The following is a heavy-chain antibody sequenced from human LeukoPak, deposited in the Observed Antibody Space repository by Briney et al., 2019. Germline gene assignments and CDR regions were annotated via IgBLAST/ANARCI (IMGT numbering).Heavy chain of an antibody. CDR3: AKRGMSGTKEFDY. CDR2: ILPSGDKT. D-gene: IGHD1-7*01. CDR1: GFTLSTHG. J-gene: IGHJ4*02. V-gene: IGHV3-23*01. Sequence: GSLRLSCAASGFTLSTHGMSWVRQAPGKGLEWVAAILPSGDKTYYADSVKGRFTISRDNSKTTLYLQMNSLRAEDTAVYFCAKRGMSGTKEFDYWGQGSLVTVSS.